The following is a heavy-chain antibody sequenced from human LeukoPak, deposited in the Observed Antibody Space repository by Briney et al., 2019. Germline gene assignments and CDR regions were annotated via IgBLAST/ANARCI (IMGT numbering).Heavy chain of an antibody. Sequence: GGSLRLSCAASGFTVSNNYMSWVRQAPGKGLEWVSVIYSGGNTYHADSVKGRFTISRDNSKNTLYLQINSLRTEDTAVYYCARGSSGAFDIWGQGTMVTVSS. CDR3: ARGSSGAFDI. D-gene: IGHD6-6*01. CDR1: GFTVSNNY. V-gene: IGHV3-66*01. J-gene: IGHJ3*02. CDR2: IYSGGNT.